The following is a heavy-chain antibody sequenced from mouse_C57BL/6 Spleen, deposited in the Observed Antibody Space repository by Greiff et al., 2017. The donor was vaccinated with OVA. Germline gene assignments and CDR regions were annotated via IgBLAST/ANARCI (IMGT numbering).Heavy chain of an antibody. CDR2: IDPSDSYT. CDR3: ARSTLTFDY. CDR1: GYTFTSYW. V-gene: IGHV1-50*01. D-gene: IGHD4-1*01. J-gene: IGHJ2*01. Sequence: QVQLQQPGAELVKPGASVKLSCKASGYTFTSYWMQWVKQRPGQGLEWIGEIDPSDSYTNYNQKFKGKATLTVDTSSSTAYMQLSSLTSEDSAVYYCARSTLTFDYWGQGTTLTVSS.